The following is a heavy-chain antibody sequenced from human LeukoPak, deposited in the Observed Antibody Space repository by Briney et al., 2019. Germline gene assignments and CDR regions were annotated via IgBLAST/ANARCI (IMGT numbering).Heavy chain of an antibody. CDR3: ARDLSGYDFDYYYYMDV. J-gene: IGHJ6*03. CDR2: IYTSGST. D-gene: IGHD5-12*01. CDR1: GGSISSYY. V-gene: IGHV4-4*07. Sequence: SETLSLTCSVSGGSISSYYWSWIRQPAGKGLEWIGRIYTSGSTNYNPSLKSRVTMSVDTSKNQFSLKLSSVTAADTAVYYCARDLSGYDFDYYYYMDVWGKGTTVTISS.